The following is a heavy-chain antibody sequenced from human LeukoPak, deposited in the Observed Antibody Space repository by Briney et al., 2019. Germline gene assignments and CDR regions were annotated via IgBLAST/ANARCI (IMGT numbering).Heavy chain of an antibody. CDR1: GFTFSSYA. CDR2: ISYDGSNK. CDR3: ARDRPTMVRTY. J-gene: IGHJ4*02. Sequence: PGGSLRLSCAASGFTFSSYAMHWVRQAPGKGLEWVAVISYDGSNKYYADSVKGRFTISRDNSKNTLYLQMNSLRAEDTAVYYCARDRPTMVRTYWGQGTLVTVSP. D-gene: IGHD3-10*01. V-gene: IGHV3-30-3*01.